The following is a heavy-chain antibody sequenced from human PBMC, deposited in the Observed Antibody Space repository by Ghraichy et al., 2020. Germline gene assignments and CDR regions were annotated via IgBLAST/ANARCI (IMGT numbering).Heavy chain of an antibody. J-gene: IGHJ4*02. V-gene: IGHV2-5*01. CDR1: GFSLSTSGVG. D-gene: IGHD1-26*01. Sequence: SGPTLVKPTQTLTLTCTFSGFSLSTSGVGVGWIRQPPGKALEWLALIYWNDDKRYSPSLRSRLTITKDTSKNQVVLTMTNMDPVDTATYYCAHKPKWEVGLNYFDYWGQGTLVTVSS. CDR2: IYWNDDK. CDR3: AHKPKWEVGLNYFDY.